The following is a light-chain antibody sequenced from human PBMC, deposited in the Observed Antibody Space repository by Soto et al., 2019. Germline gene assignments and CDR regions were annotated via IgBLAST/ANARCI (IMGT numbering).Light chain of an antibody. J-gene: IGKJ5*01. CDR2: GAF. CDR1: QSVSSSY. CDR3: QQRNVWPPVT. Sequence: EIVLTQSPGTVSLSPGERATLSCRASQSVSSSYLAWYQQKPGQAPRLLIYGAFNRATGIPARFSGSGSGTDFTLTISSLEPEDSAVYYCQQRNVWPPVTFGQGTRLEIK. V-gene: IGKV3D-20*02.